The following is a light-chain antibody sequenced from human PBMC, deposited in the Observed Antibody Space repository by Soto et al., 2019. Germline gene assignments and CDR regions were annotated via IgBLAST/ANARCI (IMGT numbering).Light chain of an antibody. CDR2: DAS. J-gene: IGKJ1*01. CDR3: QQRSNWPT. V-gene: IGKV3-11*01. Sequence: EIVLTQSPGTLSFSPGERSSLSCRASQSVNSSYLAWYQQKPGQAPRLLIYDASNRATGIPARFSGSGSGTDFTLTISSLEPEDFAVYYCQQRSNWPTFGQGTKVDIK. CDR1: QSVNSSY.